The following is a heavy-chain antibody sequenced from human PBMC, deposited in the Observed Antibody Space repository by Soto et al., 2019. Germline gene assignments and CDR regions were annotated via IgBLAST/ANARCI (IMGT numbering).Heavy chain of an antibody. CDR1: GYTFTSYA. CDR3: ARNRNSSYNWIYYRPDDAFDI. D-gene: IGHD1-7*01. CDR2: IIPVLGIA. V-gene: IGHV1-69*04. Sequence: SVKVSCKASGYTFTSYAMHWVRQAPGQRLEWMGRIIPVLGIAKYAQKFQGRVTITADKSTSTSYMELSSLRSEDTAVYYCARNRNSSYNWIYYRPDDAFDIWGQGTMVTVSS. J-gene: IGHJ3*02.